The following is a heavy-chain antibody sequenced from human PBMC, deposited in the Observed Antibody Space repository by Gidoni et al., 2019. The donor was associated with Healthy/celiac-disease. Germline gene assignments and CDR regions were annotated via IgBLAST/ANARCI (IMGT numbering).Heavy chain of an antibody. D-gene: IGHD2-2*01. V-gene: IGHV4-59*01. J-gene: IGHJ6*02. CDR2: IYYSGST. Sequence: QVQLQESGPVLVKHSETLSLTCTVSGGSISSYYWSWIRQPPGKGLEWIGYIYYSGSTNYNPSLKGRVTISVDTSKNQFSLKLSSVTAADTAVYYCARGNLVPAANYYYYYGMDVWGQGTTVTVSS. CDR3: ARGNLVPAANYYYYYGMDV. CDR1: GGSISSYY.